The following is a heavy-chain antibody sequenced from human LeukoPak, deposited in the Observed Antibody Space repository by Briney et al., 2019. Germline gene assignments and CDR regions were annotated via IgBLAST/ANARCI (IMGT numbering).Heavy chain of an antibody. D-gene: IGHD3-10*01. V-gene: IGHV3-74*01. CDR2: INSDGSST. CDR3: TTGFQLLWFGELLPNDAFDI. CDR1: GFTFSTYW. J-gene: IGHJ3*02. Sequence: GGPLRLSCAASGFTFSTYWMHWAREAPGKGLVGVSSINSDGSSTSYADSVRGRFTISRDNAKNTLYLQMNSLKTEDTAVYYCTTGFQLLWFGELLPNDAFDIWGQGTMVTVSS.